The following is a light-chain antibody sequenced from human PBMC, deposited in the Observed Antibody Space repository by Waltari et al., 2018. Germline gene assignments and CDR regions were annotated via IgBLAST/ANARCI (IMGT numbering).Light chain of an antibody. J-gene: IGKJ1*01. CDR2: DAS. Sequence: EIVLTQSPGTLSLSPGERATLSCRASQSVSRYLAWYQQKPGQAARLHIYDASTRATGIPNRFSGSGSGTDFSLTISRLEPEDFAVYYCQKYGRLPATFGQGTKVEIK. V-gene: IGKV3-20*01. CDR3: QKYGRLPAT. CDR1: QSVSRY.